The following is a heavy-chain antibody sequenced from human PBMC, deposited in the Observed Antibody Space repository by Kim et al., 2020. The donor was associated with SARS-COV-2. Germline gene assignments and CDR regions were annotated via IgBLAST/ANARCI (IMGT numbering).Heavy chain of an antibody. CDR3: ARGVLRYFVPSYYFDY. V-gene: IGHV3-7*04. CDR1: GFTFSSYW. J-gene: IGHJ4*02. Sequence: GGSLRLSCAASGFTFSSYWMSWVRQAPGKGLEWVANIKQDGSEKYYVDSVKGRFTISRDNAKNSLYLQMNSLRAEDTAVYYCARGVLRYFVPSYYFDYWGQGTLVTVSS. D-gene: IGHD3-9*01. CDR2: IKQDGSEK.